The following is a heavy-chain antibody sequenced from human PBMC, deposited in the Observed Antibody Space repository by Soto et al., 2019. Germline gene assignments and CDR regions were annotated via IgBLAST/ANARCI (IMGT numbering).Heavy chain of an antibody. D-gene: IGHD1-20*01. CDR1: GFTFDDYA. Sequence: GGSLRLSCVVSGFTFDDYAMHWVRQAPGKGLEWVSGISWNSGNIGSADSVKGRFIISRDNAKKSLYLQMNSLRAEDTAFYYCAKDRHYNWNYFDYWGQGTLVTVSS. CDR2: ISWNSGNI. J-gene: IGHJ4*02. CDR3: AKDRHYNWNYFDY. V-gene: IGHV3-9*01.